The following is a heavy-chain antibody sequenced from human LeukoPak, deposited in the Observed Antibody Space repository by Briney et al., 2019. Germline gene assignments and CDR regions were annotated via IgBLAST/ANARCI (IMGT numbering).Heavy chain of an antibody. J-gene: IGHJ4*02. CDR2: ISYDGSNK. CDR3: ARVPPYDYGDYEADY. V-gene: IGHV3-30*04. D-gene: IGHD4-17*01. Sequence: GGSLRLSCAASGFTFSSYAMHWVRQAPGKGLEWVSVISYDGSNKYYADSVKGRFTISRDNSKNTLYLQMNSLGAEDTAVYYCARVPPYDYGDYEADYWGQGTLVTVSS. CDR1: GFTFSSYA.